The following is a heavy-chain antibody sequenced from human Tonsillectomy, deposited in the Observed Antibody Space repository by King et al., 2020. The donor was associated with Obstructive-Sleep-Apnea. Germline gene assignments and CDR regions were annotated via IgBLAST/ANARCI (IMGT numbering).Heavy chain of an antibody. V-gene: IGHV4-34*01. Sequence: VQLQQWGAGLLKPSETLSLTCGVSGGSFSGHYWTWIRQPPGKGLEWIGQINHVGDITYNPSLESRVTISVDTSKKRFSLNLRSVAAADTAVYYCARGYCSDTTCHYYFDYWGQGTLVTVSS. D-gene: IGHD2-15*01. J-gene: IGHJ4*02. CDR2: INHVGDI. CDR3: ARGYCSDTTCHYYFDY. CDR1: GGSFSGHY.